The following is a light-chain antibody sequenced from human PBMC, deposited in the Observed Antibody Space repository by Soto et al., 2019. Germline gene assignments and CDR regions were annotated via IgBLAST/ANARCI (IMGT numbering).Light chain of an antibody. CDR3: QQANSFPRT. J-gene: IGKJ1*01. CDR2: SAS. CDR1: QAISTW. Sequence: DIQMTQSPSSVSASVGDRVTITCRASQAISTWLAWYQQNPGKAPKLPIYSASNLQSGVQSRFSGSGSGTDFTLTISSLQPEDFATYYWQQANSFPRTFGQGTKVEIK. V-gene: IGKV1D-12*01.